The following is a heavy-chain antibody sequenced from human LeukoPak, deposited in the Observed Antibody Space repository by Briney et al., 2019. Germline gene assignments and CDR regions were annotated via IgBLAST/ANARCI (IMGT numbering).Heavy chain of an antibody. J-gene: IGHJ3*02. CDR1: GFTFSTYG. CDR3: ARGFRYYDGIDAFDI. Sequence: GGSLRLSCAASGFTFSTYGMHWVRQAPGKGLEWVAVISYDGSDKYYADSVKGRFSISRDNSKNTVYLQMNSLRAEDTAVYYCARGFRYYDGIDAFDIWGQGTMVTVSS. CDR2: ISYDGSDK. D-gene: IGHD3-22*01. V-gene: IGHV3-30*03.